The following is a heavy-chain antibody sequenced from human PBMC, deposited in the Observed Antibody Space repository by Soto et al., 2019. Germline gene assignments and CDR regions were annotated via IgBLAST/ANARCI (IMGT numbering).Heavy chain of an antibody. CDR3: ARRGLVKV. CDR2: MDPSNGIT. CDR1: GYTFRSYN. Sequence: SVPVSFQGPGYTFRSYNINSVRKATGQGLEGMGCMDPSNGITDYAQEFQGRVTMTRDTSIKTAYMELSSLRSDDTAVYFCARRGLVKVWGQGTKV. V-gene: IGHV1-8*01. D-gene: IGHD2-21*01. J-gene: IGHJ6*02.